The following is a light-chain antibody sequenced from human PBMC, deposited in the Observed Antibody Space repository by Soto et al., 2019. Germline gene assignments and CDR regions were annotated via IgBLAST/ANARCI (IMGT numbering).Light chain of an antibody. Sequence: DIQMTQSPSSLPASVGDSVTIPCRASQRINKYLNWYQQRSGRAPRLLIHTASSLHSGVPSRFSGSGSGSDFTLTISSLQPEDFATYFCQQSFSTPYTFGQGTKLEI. CDR1: QRINKY. V-gene: IGKV1-39*01. J-gene: IGKJ2*01. CDR2: TAS. CDR3: QQSFSTPYT.